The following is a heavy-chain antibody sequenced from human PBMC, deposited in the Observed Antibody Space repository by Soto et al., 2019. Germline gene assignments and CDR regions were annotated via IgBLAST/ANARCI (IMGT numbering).Heavy chain of an antibody. J-gene: IGHJ4*02. CDR1: GYTFSDYW. V-gene: IGHV5-51*01. D-gene: IGHD5-12*01. CDR3: ARAPPGRDGYNRFDF. Sequence: PGESLKISCKTSGYTFSDYWIAWVRQMPGKGLEWMGIIYPGDSDTRYSPSFPGQVTISADKSISIAHLQWSSLKASDSAIYYCARAPPGRDGYNRFDFWGQGTLVTVSS. CDR2: IYPGDSDT.